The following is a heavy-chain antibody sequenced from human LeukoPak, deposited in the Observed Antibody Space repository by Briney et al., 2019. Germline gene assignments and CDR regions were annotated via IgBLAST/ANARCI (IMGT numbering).Heavy chain of an antibody. D-gene: IGHD3-22*01. CDR2: INHSGST. CDR3: VTYYFDSSGPKKNY. J-gene: IGHJ4*02. V-gene: IGHV4-34*01. Sequence: SETLSLTCAVYGGSFSGYYWSWIRQPPGKGLEWIGEINHSGSTNYNPSLKSRVTISVDTSKKQFSLKLSSVTAADTAVYHCVTYYFDSSGPKKNYWGQGTLVTVSS. CDR1: GGSFSGYY.